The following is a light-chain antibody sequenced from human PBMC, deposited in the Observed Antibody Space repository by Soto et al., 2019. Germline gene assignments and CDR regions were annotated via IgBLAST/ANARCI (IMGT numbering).Light chain of an antibody. CDR1: QSVLYSSNNKNY. CDR2: WAS. CDR3: QQYYSTPQAIT. J-gene: IGKJ5*01. Sequence: DIVMTQSPDSLAVALGERATINCKSSQSVLYSSNNKNYLAWYQQKPGQPPKLLIYWASTRESGVPDRFSGSGSGTDFTLTISSLQAEDVAVYYCQQYYSTPQAITFGQGTRLDIK. V-gene: IGKV4-1*01.